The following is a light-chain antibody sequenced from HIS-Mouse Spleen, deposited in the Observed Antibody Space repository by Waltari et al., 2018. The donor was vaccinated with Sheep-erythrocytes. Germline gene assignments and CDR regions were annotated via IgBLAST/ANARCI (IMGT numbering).Light chain of an antibody. CDR2: EGS. Sequence: QSALTQPASVSGSPGQSITISCPGTSSDVGSYKLVPCYQQHPGKAPKLMIYEGSKRPSGVSNRFSGSKSGNTASLTISGLQAEDEADYYCCSYAGSSTPWVFGGGTKLTVL. V-gene: IGLV2-23*01. CDR3: CSYAGSSTPWV. J-gene: IGLJ3*02. CDR1: SSDVGSYKL.